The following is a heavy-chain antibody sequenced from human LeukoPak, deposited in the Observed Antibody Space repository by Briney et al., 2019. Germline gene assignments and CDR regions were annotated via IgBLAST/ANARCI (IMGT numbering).Heavy chain of an antibody. CDR1: GYTFTTKW. CDR2: IYPGDSDT. D-gene: IGHD1-26*01. CDR3: ARRLVGTKYFDY. Sequence: GESLKISCKGSGYTFTTKWIGWVRQMPGKGLEWMGIIYPGDSDTRYSPSFQGQVTISADKSISTTYLQWSSLTASDTAMYYCARRLVGTKYFDYWGQGTLVTVSS. J-gene: IGHJ4*02. V-gene: IGHV5-51*01.